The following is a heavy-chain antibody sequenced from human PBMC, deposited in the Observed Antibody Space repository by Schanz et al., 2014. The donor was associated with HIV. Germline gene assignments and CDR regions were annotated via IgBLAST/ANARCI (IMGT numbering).Heavy chain of an antibody. V-gene: IGHV1-24*01. Sequence: QVQLVQSGAEVKKPGASVRVSCKVSDYTLTESAVHWVRQAPGDGLEWMGGFDAEDGEAIYAQKFQGRLTMTEDAPAETVYMELSSLRPEDTAMYYCATHNHYVGYFAFWGQGTLVTVSS. J-gene: IGHJ4*02. CDR2: FDAEDGEA. CDR3: ATHNHYVGYFAF. D-gene: IGHD3-10*02. CDR1: DYTLTESA.